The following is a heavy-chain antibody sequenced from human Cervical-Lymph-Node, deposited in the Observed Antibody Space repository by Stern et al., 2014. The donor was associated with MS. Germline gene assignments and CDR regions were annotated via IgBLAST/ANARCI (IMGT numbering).Heavy chain of an antibody. J-gene: IGHJ5*01. V-gene: IGHV1-69*06. D-gene: IGHD3-9*01. Sequence: VQLVQSGTAVKKPGSSVRVSCTTSGGTFGTYLFAWVRQAPGQGLEWMGGIVGTPTYAQKFQGRLTITADKSTSTAYMELGSLRSDDTAVYYCARVRDFTWFASWGQGTLVTVSS. CDR3: ARVRDFTWFAS. CDR1: GGTFGTYL. CDR2: IVGTP.